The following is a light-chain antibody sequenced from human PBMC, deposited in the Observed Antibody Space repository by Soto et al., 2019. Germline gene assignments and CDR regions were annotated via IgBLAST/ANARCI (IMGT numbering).Light chain of an antibody. V-gene: IGKV3-15*01. Sequence: EKVMTQSPATLSVSPGERATLSCRASQSVSNNVAWFQQKPGQAPRLLIYAASTRATGIPARFSGSGSGTEFTLTIGSLQSEDFAVYYCQQYNDWPLTFGGGTKVDIK. CDR3: QQYNDWPLT. CDR1: QSVSNN. CDR2: AAS. J-gene: IGKJ4*01.